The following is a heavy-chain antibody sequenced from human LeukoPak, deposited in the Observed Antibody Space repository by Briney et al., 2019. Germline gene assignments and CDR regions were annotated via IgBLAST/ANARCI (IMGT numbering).Heavy chain of an antibody. V-gene: IGHV3-48*01. J-gene: IGHJ3*02. CDR1: GFTFSSYS. D-gene: IGHD2-2*01. Sequence: GGSLRLSCAASGFTFSSYSKNWVRQAPGKGLEWVSYISSSSSTISYADSVKGRLTISRDNAKNSLYLQMNSLRAEDTAVYYCARDYCSSTSCPRNAFDIWGQGTMVTVSS. CDR2: ISSSSSTI. CDR3: ARDYCSSTSCPRNAFDI.